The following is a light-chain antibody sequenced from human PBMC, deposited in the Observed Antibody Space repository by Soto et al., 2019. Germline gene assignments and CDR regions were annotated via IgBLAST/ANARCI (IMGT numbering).Light chain of an antibody. V-gene: IGKV3-11*01. CDR3: QQRYKWPLT. CDR1: QTVSNY. CDR2: DAS. J-gene: IGKJ4*01. Sequence: EIVLRRSPATLWMSPGERATLSCRASQTVSNYLAWYQQKPGQAPRLLIYDASNGATGIPDRFSGSGSGTDVTLTISSLEPEDFAVYYCQQRYKWPLTFGGGTKVEI.